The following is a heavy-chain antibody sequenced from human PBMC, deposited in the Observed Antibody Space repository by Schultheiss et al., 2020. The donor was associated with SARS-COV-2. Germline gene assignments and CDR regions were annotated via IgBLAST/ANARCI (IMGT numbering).Heavy chain of an antibody. CDR2: ISWNSGSI. CDR1: GFTFDDYA. J-gene: IGHJ4*02. CDR3: ARSNWGFFDY. Sequence: GGSLRLSCAASGFTFDDYAMHWVRQAPGKGLEWVSGISWNSGSIGYADSVKGRFTISRDNAKNTLYLQMNSLRAEDTAVYYCARSNWGFFDYWGQGTLVTVSS. D-gene: IGHD7-27*01. V-gene: IGHV3-9*01.